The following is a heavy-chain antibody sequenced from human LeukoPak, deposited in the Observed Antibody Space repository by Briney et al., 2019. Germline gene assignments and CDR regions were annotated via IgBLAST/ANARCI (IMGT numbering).Heavy chain of an antibody. Sequence: ASVKVSCKASGYTFTDYYIHWVRQAPGQGLEWMGIISPSGGSSSYAQKFQGRVTMTRDKSTSTVYMELSRLRSEDTAVYYCARGSLPYDILTGYYPLYYYYYMDVWGKGTTVTISS. CDR1: GYTFTDYY. CDR3: ARGSLPYDILTGYYPLYYYYYMDV. CDR2: ISPSGGSS. V-gene: IGHV1-46*01. D-gene: IGHD3-9*01. J-gene: IGHJ6*03.